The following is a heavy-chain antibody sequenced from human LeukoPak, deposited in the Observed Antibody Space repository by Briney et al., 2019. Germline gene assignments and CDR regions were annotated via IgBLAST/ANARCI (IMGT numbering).Heavy chain of an antibody. J-gene: IGHJ4*02. CDR2: IYTTGSV. CDR3: ARGREMTGVAGHYSFDY. Sequence: SETLSLTCTVSTGSIGGYIWTWIRQPPGKGLEWIGRIYTTGSVYYNPSLESRVTISLDTSNNQFSLKVTPVTAADTAVYFCARGREMTGVAGHYSFDYWGQGILVSVSS. D-gene: IGHD3-9*01. V-gene: IGHV4-4*07. CDR1: TGSIGGYI.